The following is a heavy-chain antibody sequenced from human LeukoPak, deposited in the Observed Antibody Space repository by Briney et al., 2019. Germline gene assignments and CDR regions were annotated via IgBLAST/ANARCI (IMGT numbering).Heavy chain of an antibody. D-gene: IGHD5-24*01. V-gene: IGHV3-30*03. Sequence: PGGSLRLSCAASGFTFSSYGMHWVRQAPGKGLEWVAVISYDGSNKYYADSVKGRFTISRDNSRNTLYLQMNSLRGEDTAVYYCARDLGEMATIPKPGMDVWGQGTTVTVSS. CDR2: ISYDGSNK. CDR1: GFTFSSYG. CDR3: ARDLGEMATIPKPGMDV. J-gene: IGHJ6*02.